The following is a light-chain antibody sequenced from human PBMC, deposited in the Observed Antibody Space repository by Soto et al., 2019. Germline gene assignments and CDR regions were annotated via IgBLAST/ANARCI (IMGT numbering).Light chain of an antibody. CDR1: SSDVGGYNY. CDR2: EVN. CDR3: SSYAGSSNV. Sequence: QSVLTQPPSASGSPGQSVDISCTGTSSDVGGYNYVSWYQQHPGKAPKLMIYEVNKRPSGVPDRFSGSKSDNTASLTVSGLQAEDEADYYCSSYAGSSNVFGAGTKVTVL. J-gene: IGLJ1*01. V-gene: IGLV2-8*01.